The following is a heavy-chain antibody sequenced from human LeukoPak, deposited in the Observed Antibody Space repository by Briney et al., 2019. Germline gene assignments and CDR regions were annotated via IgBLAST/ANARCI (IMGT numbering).Heavy chain of an antibody. V-gene: IGHV6-1*01. CDR2: TYYRSKWYN. D-gene: IGHD5-12*01. J-gene: IGHJ6*03. CDR3: ARGNSGYEGPYYYYYYMDV. Sequence: PSQTLSLTCAISGDSVSSNSAAWNWIRQSPSRGLEWLGRTYYRSKWYNDYAVSVKSRITINPDTSKNQFSLQLNSVAPEDTAVYYCARGNSGYEGPYYYYYYMDVWGKGTTVTVSS. CDR1: GDSVSSNSAA.